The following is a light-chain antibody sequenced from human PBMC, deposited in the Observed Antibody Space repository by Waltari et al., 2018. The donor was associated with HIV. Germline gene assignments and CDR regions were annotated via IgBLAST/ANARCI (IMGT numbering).Light chain of an antibody. CDR2: VNN. V-gene: IGLV1-44*01. J-gene: IGLJ1*01. Sequence: QSVLTQPPSASGAPGQRVTISCSGSTSNIGRFNVQWYQQLPETAPKLLIHVNNYRPSGFPDRVSGSKSGTSASLAISGLQSEDEADYYCAVWDGSLSAYVFGPGTKVTV. CDR1: TSNIGRFN. CDR3: AVWDGSLSAYV.